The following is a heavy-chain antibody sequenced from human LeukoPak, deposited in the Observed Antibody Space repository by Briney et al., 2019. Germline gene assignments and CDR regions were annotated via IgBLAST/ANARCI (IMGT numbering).Heavy chain of an antibody. V-gene: IGHV3-43*01. J-gene: IGHJ4*02. D-gene: IGHD3-3*01. CDR2: IRWEGGNT. CDR1: GFSFRSYT. CDR3: AKDNGYDDNPLDY. Sequence: VGSLRLSSAASGFSFRSYTIHWVPQAPGEGLEWVSLIRWEGGNTYYAHSVKGPFTTSRDNNKNSLYLQMNSLRAEDTALYYCAKDNGYDDNPLDYWGQGTLVTVSS.